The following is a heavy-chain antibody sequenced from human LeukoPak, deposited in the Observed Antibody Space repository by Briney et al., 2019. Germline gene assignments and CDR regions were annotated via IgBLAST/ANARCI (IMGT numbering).Heavy chain of an antibody. CDR1: GGSISSYY. CDR2: IYTSGST. Sequence: PSETLSLTCTVSGGSISSYYWSWIRQPAGKGLEWVGRIYTSGSTNYNPSLKSRVTMSVDTSKNQFSLKLSSVTAADTAVYYCARVSQAPAYCSGGSCYSYPLYYYYMDVWDKGTTVTVSS. V-gene: IGHV4-4*07. CDR3: ARVSQAPAYCSGGSCYSYPLYYYYMDV. D-gene: IGHD2-15*01. J-gene: IGHJ6*03.